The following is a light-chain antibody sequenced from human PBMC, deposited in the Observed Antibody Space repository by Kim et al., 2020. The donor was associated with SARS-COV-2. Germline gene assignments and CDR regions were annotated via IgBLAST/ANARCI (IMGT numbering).Light chain of an antibody. Sequence: SSSLPPPSSFSFSPFPPSLLPFSGDKLGDKYACWYQQKPGQSPVLVIYQDSKRPSGIPERFSGSNSGNTATLTISGTQAMDEADYYCQAWDSGVVFGGGT. CDR1: KLGDKY. V-gene: IGLV3-1*01. CDR2: QDS. J-gene: IGLJ2*01. CDR3: QAWDSGVV.